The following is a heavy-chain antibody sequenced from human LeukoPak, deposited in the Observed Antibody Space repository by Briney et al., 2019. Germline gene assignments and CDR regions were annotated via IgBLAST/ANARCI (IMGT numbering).Heavy chain of an antibody. CDR1: GGSISSYY. CDR2: IYYSGST. D-gene: IGHD3-9*01. J-gene: IGHJ4*02. V-gene: IGHV4-59*01. Sequence: PSETLSLTCTVSGGSISSYYWSWIRQPPGKGLEWIGYIYYSGSTNYNPSLKSRVTISVDTSKNQFSLKLSSVTAADTAVYYCARSKDILAGYCFDYWGQGTLVTVSS. CDR3: ARSKDILAGYCFDY.